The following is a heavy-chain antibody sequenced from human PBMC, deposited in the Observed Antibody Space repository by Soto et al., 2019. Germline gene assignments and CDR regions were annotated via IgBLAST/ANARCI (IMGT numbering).Heavy chain of an antibody. Sequence: SETLSLTCAVSGYSISSGYYWGCIRQPPGKGLEWIGSIYHSGNTHYNPSLRSRVTISVYTSKNQFSLKLTSVTAADTAVYYCARHYSSSSTWFDPWGQGTLVTVSS. CDR1: GYSISSGYY. J-gene: IGHJ5*02. CDR3: ARHYSSSSTWFDP. CDR2: IYHSGNT. D-gene: IGHD6-13*01. V-gene: IGHV4-38-2*01.